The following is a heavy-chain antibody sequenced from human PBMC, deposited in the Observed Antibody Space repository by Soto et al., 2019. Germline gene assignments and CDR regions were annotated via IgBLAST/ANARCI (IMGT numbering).Heavy chain of an antibody. Sequence: GCTFAHQTLGRSPHAQRKGLEWIGAIRSTASGETTDYASSVKGRSTIFRDDSKSLAYLRLSSMQTGDTGVYYCTRYTFSNSSSYFGMDVWGHGNTLTVSS. V-gene: IGHV3-49*02. CDR1: GCTFAHQT. J-gene: IGHJ6*02. D-gene: IGHD3-16*01. CDR2: IRSTASGETT. CDR3: TRYTFSNSSSYFGMDV.